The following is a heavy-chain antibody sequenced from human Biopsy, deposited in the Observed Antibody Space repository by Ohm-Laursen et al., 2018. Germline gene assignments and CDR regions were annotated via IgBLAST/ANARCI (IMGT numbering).Heavy chain of an antibody. D-gene: IGHD1-26*01. CDR2: MCPNTGTT. CDR3: ARWETTLGRSLDS. J-gene: IGHJ4*02. CDR1: GYTFTSHD. Sequence: GPTVKVSCKASGYTFTSHDITWVRQATGKGLEWMGWMCPNTGTTVYAHRFQDRVTMTSDTSTGTAYMELTSLTSDDTAVYFCARWETTLGRSLDSWGQGTLVAVSS. V-gene: IGHV1-8*01.